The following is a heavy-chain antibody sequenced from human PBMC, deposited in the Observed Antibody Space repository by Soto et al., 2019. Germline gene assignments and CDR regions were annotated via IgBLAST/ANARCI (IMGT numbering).Heavy chain of an antibody. Sequence: GASVKVSCKASGGTFSSYAISWVRQAPGQGLEWMGGIIPIFGTANYAQKFQGRVTITADESTSTAYMELSSLRSEDTAVYYCARVPVDTAMAFYYYYGMDVWGQGTTVTVSS. V-gene: IGHV1-69*13. CDR3: ARVPVDTAMAFYYYYGMDV. J-gene: IGHJ6*02. CDR2: IIPIFGTA. CDR1: GGTFSSYA. D-gene: IGHD5-18*01.